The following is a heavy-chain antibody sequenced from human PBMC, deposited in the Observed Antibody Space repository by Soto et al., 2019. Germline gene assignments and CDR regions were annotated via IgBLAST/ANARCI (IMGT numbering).Heavy chain of an antibody. D-gene: IGHD5-12*01. J-gene: IGHJ4*03. V-gene: IGHV3-48*01. CDR3: ARDRESIVATFYFDY. Sequence: PGGSLRLSCAASGFTFSSYSMNWVRQAPGKGLEWVSYISSSSSTIYYADSVKGRFTISRDNAKNSLYLQMNSLRAEDTAVYYCARDRESIVATFYFDYWGQGTMVTVS. CDR1: GFTFSSYS. CDR2: ISSSSSTI.